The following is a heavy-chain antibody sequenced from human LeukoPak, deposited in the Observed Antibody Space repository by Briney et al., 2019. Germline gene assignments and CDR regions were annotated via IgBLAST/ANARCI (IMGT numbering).Heavy chain of an antibody. J-gene: IGHJ4*02. V-gene: IGHV1-69*05. CDR2: IIPIFGTA. D-gene: IGHD6-19*01. Sequence: VASVKVSCKASGGTFSSYAISWVRQAPGQGLEWMGGIIPIFGTANYAQKFQGRVTITTDESTSTAYMELSSLRSEDTAVYYCARETPAVAGTMGYYFDYWGQGTLVTVSS. CDR1: GGTFSSYA. CDR3: ARETPAVAGTMGYYFDY.